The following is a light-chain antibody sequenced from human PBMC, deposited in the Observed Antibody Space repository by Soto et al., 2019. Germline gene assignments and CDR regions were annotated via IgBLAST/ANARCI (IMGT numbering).Light chain of an antibody. CDR2: DAS. Sequence: EIVLTQSPATLSLSPGESATLSCRASQSIGLAIAWYQHKPGQAPRLLIFDASQRATGIPARFRGSGSGTDFTLSISSLEPEDFAVYYCQQRTDRPPWTFGQGTKVESK. J-gene: IGKJ1*01. CDR3: QQRTDRPPWT. CDR1: QSIGLA. V-gene: IGKV3-11*01.